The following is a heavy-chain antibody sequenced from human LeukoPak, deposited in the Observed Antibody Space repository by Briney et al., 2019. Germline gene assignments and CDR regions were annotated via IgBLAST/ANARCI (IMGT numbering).Heavy chain of an antibody. J-gene: IGHJ6*02. Sequence: ASVKVSCKASGYTFTGYYMHWVRQAPGQGLEWMGWINPNSGGTNYAQKFQGRVTMTRDTSISTAYMELSRLRSDDTAVYYCARDPTITGTTFSYYYYGMDVWGQGTTVNVSS. V-gene: IGHV1-2*02. CDR3: ARDPTITGTTFSYYYYGMDV. CDR1: GYTFTGYY. CDR2: INPNSGGT. D-gene: IGHD1-20*01.